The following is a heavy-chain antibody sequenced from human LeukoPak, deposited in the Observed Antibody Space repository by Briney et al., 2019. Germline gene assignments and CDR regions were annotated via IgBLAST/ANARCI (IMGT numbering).Heavy chain of an antibody. J-gene: IGHJ4*02. CDR1: GGSINSYY. V-gene: IGHV4-4*07. CDR3: ARGGKATVVTM. D-gene: IGHD4-23*01. CDR2: IYSGGST. Sequence: SGTLSLTCTVSGGSINSYYWSWIRQPAGKGLEWIGRIYSGGSTNYNPSLKSRVSMSVDTSKNQFSLKLTSVTAADTAVYYCARGGKATVVTMWGQGILVTVSS.